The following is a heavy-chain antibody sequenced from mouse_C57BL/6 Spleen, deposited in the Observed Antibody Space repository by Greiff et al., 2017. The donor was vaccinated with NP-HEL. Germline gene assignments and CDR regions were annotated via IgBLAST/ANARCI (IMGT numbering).Heavy chain of an antibody. Sequence: QVQLQQSGAELVKPGASVKLSCKASGYTFTSYWMHWVKQRPGQGLEWIGMIHPNSGSTNYNEKFKSKATLTVDKSSSTAYMQLSSLTSEDSAVYYCARQLAYAMDYWGQGTSVTVSS. V-gene: IGHV1-64*01. CDR3: ARQLAYAMDY. J-gene: IGHJ4*01. CDR2: IHPNSGST. D-gene: IGHD3-1*01. CDR1: GYTFTSYW.